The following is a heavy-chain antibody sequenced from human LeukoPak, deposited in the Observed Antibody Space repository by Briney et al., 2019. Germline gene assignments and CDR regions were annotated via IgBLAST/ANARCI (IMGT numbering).Heavy chain of an antibody. CDR3: ARVGSIEGPAFFDY. J-gene: IGHJ4*02. V-gene: IGHV4-59*08. CDR1: GGSISSYY. D-gene: IGHD6-13*01. CDR2: IYHSGST. Sequence: SETLSLTCTVSGGSISSYYWSWIRQPPGKGLEWIGSIYHSGSTYYNPSLKSRVTISVDTSKNQFSLKLSSVTAADTAVYYCARVGSIEGPAFFDYWGQGTLVTVSS.